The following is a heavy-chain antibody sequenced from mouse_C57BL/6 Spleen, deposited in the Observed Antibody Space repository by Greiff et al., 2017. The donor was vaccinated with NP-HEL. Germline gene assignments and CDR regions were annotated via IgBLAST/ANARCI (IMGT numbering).Heavy chain of an antibody. J-gene: IGHJ2*01. CDR2: INPYNGDT. Sequence: VQLQQSGPELVKPGDSVKISCKASGYSFTGYFMNWVMQSHGKSLEWIGRINPYNGDTFYNQKFKGKATLTVDKSSSTAHMELRSLTSEDSAVYYCARSPTYYYGSRSPYYFYYWGQGTTLTVSS. D-gene: IGHD1-1*01. CDR3: ARSPTYYYGSRSPYYFYY. V-gene: IGHV1-20*01. CDR1: GYSFTGYF.